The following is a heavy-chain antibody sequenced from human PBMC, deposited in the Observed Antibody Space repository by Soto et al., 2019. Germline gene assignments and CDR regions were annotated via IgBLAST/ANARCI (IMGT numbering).Heavy chain of an antibody. J-gene: IGHJ4*02. CDR1: GFSLTTGGVG. CDR2: IYWDDEQ. V-gene: IGHV2-5*02. CDR3: AQSSRDGYKAALLVY. Sequence: QITLKESGPPLVKPTQTLTLTCTFSGFSLTTGGVGVNWIRQSPGKALEWLAVIYWDDEQRYSSSLRSRLTITKDTSKNQVVLTMTNMDPADTATYYCAQSSRDGYKAALLVYWGEGTLVTVSS. D-gene: IGHD5-12*01.